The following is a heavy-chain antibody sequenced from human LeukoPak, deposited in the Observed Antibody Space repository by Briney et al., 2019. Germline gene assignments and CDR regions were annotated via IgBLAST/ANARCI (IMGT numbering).Heavy chain of an antibody. Sequence: GALRLSCAASGFTFSTYSMSWVRQAPGKGLEWVSGISDGGGRTCYADSVKGRFTISRDNSKNTVFLQMNSLRADDTAVYYCVKGIASHDFFSRGDWGQGTLVTVSA. CDR2: ISDGGGRT. D-gene: IGHD2-21*01. CDR3: VKGIASHDFFSRGD. CDR1: GFTFSTYS. V-gene: IGHV3-23*01. J-gene: IGHJ4*02.